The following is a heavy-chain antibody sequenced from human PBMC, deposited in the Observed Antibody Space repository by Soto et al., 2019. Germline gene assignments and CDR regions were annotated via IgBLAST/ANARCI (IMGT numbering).Heavy chain of an antibody. CDR2: IYYSGST. CDR3: ARHRRLGYYDFWSGYYKDFDY. V-gene: IGHV4-39*01. Sequence: SETLSLTCTVSGGSISSSSYYWGWIRQPPGKGLEWIGSIYYSGSTYYNPSLKSRVTISVDTSKNQFSLKLSSVTAADTAVYYCARHRRLGYYDFWSGYYKDFDYWGQGTLVTVS. CDR1: GGSISSSSYY. D-gene: IGHD3-3*01. J-gene: IGHJ4*02.